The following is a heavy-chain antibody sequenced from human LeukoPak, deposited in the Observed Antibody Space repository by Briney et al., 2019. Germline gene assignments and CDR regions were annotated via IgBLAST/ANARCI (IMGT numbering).Heavy chain of an antibody. V-gene: IGHV3-21*01. CDR1: GFTFSSYS. CDR3: ARAPYCSSTSCRIITMVRGVTLDDPYFDY. J-gene: IGHJ4*02. CDR2: ISSSSSYI. D-gene: IGHD3-10*01. Sequence: PGGSLRLSCAASGFTFSSYSMNWVRQAPGKGLEWVSSISSSSSYIYYADSVKGRFTISRDNAKNSPYLQMNSLRAEDTAVYYCARAPYCSSTSCRIITMVRGVTLDDPYFDYWGQGTLVTVSS.